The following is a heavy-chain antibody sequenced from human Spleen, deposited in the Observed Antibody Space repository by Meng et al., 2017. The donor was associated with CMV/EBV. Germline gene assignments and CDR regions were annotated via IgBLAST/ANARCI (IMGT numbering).Heavy chain of an antibody. V-gene: IGHV1-18*01. CDR1: FTEYG. J-gene: IGHJ5*02. CDR3: ARDLQYCGSTSCYDDCFDP. CDR2: ISTYNGDT. D-gene: IGHD2-2*01. Sequence: FTEYGRSWVRQAHEQGLEWMGWISTYNGDTNYARNLRGRVTMTTDTSTTTAYMELRSLRSDDTAVYYCARDLQYCGSTSCYDDCFDPWGQGTLVTVSS.